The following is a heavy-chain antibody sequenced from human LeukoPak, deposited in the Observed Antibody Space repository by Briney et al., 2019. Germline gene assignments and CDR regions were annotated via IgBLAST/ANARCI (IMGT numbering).Heavy chain of an antibody. D-gene: IGHD1-26*01. CDR1: GGSVSSGSCY. V-gene: IGHV4-61*01. CDR3: ARGRSNYYGMDV. J-gene: IGHJ6*02. Sequence: SETLSLTCTVSGGSVSSGSCYWSWIRRPPGKGLEWIGYIYYNGNTNYSPSLKSRVTMSVDTSKNLFSLKVSSVTAADTAVYYCARGRSNYYGMDVWGQGTTVTVSS. CDR2: IYYNGNT.